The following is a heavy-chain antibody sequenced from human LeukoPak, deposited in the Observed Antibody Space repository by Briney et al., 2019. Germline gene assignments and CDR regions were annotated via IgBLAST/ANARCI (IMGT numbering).Heavy chain of an antibody. Sequence: GGSLRLSCAASECTFSNFAMHWVRQAPGKGLEWVAVISYDGTNKYYADSVRGRFTISRDNSKNALYLQMNSLRAEDTALYYCARADRWLQSRIDYWGQGTLVTVSS. CDR2: ISYDGTNK. V-gene: IGHV3-30-3*01. D-gene: IGHD5-24*01. J-gene: IGHJ4*02. CDR1: ECTFSNFA. CDR3: ARADRWLQSRIDY.